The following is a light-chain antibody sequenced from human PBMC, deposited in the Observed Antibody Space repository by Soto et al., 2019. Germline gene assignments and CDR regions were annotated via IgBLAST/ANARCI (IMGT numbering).Light chain of an antibody. CDR3: QQYGSSALT. V-gene: IGKV3-20*01. J-gene: IGKJ4*01. CDR2: GAS. Sequence: VLRQCAAILSVSAGERATLSFRASRSVSSSYLAWYQQKPGQAPRLLIYGASSRATGIPDRFSGSASGTDFTLTISRLEPEDFAVYYCQQYGSSALTFGGGTKVDI. CDR1: RSVSSSY.